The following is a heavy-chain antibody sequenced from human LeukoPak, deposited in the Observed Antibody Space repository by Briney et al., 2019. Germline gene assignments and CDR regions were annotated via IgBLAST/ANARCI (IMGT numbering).Heavy chain of an antibody. Sequence: SQTLSLTCAISGDSVSSNSVTWNWIRQSPSRGLEWLGRTYYRSTWYNDYAVSVRGRITVNPDTSKNQFTLHLNSVTPEDTAVYYCARRLTQYDCFDPWGQGILVTVSS. D-gene: IGHD2-2*01. CDR3: ARRLTQYDCFDP. CDR2: TYYRSTWYN. CDR1: GDSVSSNSVT. V-gene: IGHV6-1*01. J-gene: IGHJ5*02.